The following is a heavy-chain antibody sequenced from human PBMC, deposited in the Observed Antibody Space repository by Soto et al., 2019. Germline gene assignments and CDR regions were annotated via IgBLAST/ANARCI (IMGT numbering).Heavy chain of an antibody. J-gene: IGHJ5*02. CDR1: GHSLAELG. CDR2: FDHEDGET. Sequence: QVQLLQSGPEVKKPGASVKVSCKVSGHSLAELGMHWVRQAPGKGLEWMGGFDHEDGETVYAQNFQGRVTMTEDTSTDTAYMELSRLRSEDTAVYYCVTKQVWHPYNWFDPWGQGTLVTVSS. D-gene: IGHD6-6*01. CDR3: VTKQVWHPYNWFDP. V-gene: IGHV1-24*01.